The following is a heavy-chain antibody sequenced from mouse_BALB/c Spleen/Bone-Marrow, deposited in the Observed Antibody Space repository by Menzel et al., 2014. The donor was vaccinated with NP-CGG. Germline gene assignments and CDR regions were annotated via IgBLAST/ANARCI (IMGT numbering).Heavy chain of an antibody. CDR2: INPDSSTI. CDR1: GFDFSRYW. CDR3: ARLNYYGNLFV. Sequence: EVQGVESGDGLVQPGGSLKLSCAASGFDFSRYWMSWVRQAPGKGLDWIGEINPDSSTINYTPSLKDKFIISRDNAKNTLYLQMSKVRSEDTALYYCARLNYYGNLFVWGAGTTVTVSS. J-gene: IGHJ1*01. D-gene: IGHD1-1*01. V-gene: IGHV4-1*02.